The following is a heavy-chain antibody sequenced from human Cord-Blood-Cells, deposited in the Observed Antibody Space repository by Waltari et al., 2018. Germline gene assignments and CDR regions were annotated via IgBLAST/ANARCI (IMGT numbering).Heavy chain of an antibody. J-gene: IGHJ3*02. V-gene: IGHV1-2*02. CDR1: GYTFTGYY. CDR2: MNPNRGGT. Sequence: QVQLVQSGAEVKKPGASVKVSCKASGYTFTGYYMHWVRQAPGQGLEWMGWMNPNRGGTNYAQKFQVRVTMTRDTSISTAYMELSRLRSDDTAVYYCARDFSSSSFAFDIWGQGTMVTVSS. D-gene: IGHD6-6*01. CDR3: ARDFSSSSFAFDI.